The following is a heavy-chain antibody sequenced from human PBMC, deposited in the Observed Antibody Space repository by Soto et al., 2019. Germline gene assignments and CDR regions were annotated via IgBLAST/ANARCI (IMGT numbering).Heavy chain of an antibody. D-gene: IGHD3-10*01. CDR1: GFTFSSYS. CDR3: ASDVWFGELSPIY. J-gene: IGHJ4*02. Sequence: PGGSLRLSCAASGFTFSSYSMNWVRQAPGKGLEWVSSISSSSSYIYYADSVKGRFTISRDNAKNSLYLQMNSLRAEDTAVYYCASDVWFGELSPIYWGQGTLVTVSS. CDR2: ISSSSSYI. V-gene: IGHV3-21*01.